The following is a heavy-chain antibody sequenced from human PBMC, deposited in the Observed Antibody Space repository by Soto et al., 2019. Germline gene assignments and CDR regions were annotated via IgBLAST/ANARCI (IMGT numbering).Heavy chain of an antibody. CDR3: AREDYGNYERRFDR. CDR1: GFTFSSYS. J-gene: IGHJ5*02. V-gene: IGHV3-21*01. Sequence: PGGSLRLSCAASGFTFSSYSMNWVRQAPGKGLEWVSAISSSSSYIYYADSVKGRFTISRDNAKNSLYLQMNSLRAEDTAVYYCAREDYGNYERRFDRWGQGTLVTGSS. D-gene: IGHD4-17*01. CDR2: ISSSSSYI.